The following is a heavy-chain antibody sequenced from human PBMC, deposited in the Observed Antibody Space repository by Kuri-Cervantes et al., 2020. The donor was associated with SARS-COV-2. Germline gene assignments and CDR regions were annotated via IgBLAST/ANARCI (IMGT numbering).Heavy chain of an antibody. D-gene: IGHD3-3*01. CDR2: ISGSGGST. V-gene: IGHV3-23*01. Sequence: GGSLRLSCAASGFTFSSYAMSWVRQAPGKGLEWVSAISGSGGSTYYADSVKGRFTISRDNSKNTLYLQMNSLRAEDTAVYYCARVGRDELRFLEWLLWYFDYWGQGTLVTVSS. CDR1: GFTFSSYA. J-gene: IGHJ4*02. CDR3: ARVGRDELRFLEWLLWYFDY.